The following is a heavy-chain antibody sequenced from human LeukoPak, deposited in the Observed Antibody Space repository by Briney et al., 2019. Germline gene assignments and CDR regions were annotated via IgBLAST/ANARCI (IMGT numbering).Heavy chain of an antibody. J-gene: IGHJ3*02. V-gene: IGHV3-64*01. CDR3: ATIPSQNPGDAFDI. CDR1: GFTFSSYA. Sequence: GGSLRLSCAASGFTFSSYAMHWVRQAPGKGLEYVSAISSNGGSTYYANSVKGRFTISRDNSKNTLYLQMGSLRAEDMAVYYRATIPSQNPGDAFDIWGQGTMVTVSS. CDR2: ISSNGGST. D-gene: IGHD2-2*02.